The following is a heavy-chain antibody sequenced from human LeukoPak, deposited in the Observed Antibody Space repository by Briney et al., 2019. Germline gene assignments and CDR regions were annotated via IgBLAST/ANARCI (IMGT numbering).Heavy chain of an antibody. D-gene: IGHD3-9*01. Sequence: GASVKVSCKASGYTFTGYYMHWVRQAPGQGLEWMGIINPSGGSTSYAQKFQGRVTMTRDTSTSTVYMELSSLRSEDTAVYYCARDEEYDILTGYRGGDYWGQGTLVTVSS. CDR2: INPSGGST. CDR3: ARDEEYDILTGYRGGDY. CDR1: GYTFTGYY. V-gene: IGHV1-46*01. J-gene: IGHJ4*02.